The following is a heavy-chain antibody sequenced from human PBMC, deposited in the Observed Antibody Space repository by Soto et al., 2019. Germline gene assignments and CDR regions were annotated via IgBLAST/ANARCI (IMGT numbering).Heavy chain of an antibody. CDR3: ARGWGRISDY. CDR1: GGSFSGYY. Sequence: SETLSLTCAVHGGSFSGYYWSWIRQLPGKGLEWIGEINHSGSTNYNPSLKSRVTISVDTSKNQFSLKLSSVTAADTAVYYCARGWGRISDYWGQGALVTVSS. J-gene: IGHJ4*02. CDR2: INHSGST. D-gene: IGHD7-27*01. V-gene: IGHV4-34*01.